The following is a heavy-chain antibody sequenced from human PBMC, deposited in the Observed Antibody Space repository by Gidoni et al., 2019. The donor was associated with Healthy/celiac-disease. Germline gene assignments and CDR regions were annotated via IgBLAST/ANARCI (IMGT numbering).Heavy chain of an antibody. Sequence: QVQLQQRGAGLLKPSETLSLTCAVHGGAFSGYYWSWIRQPPGKGLEWIGEINHRGSTNYSPSLKSRVTISVVTSKNQFSLKLSSVTAADTAVYYCARLRGSSSFRVDYWGQGTLVTVSS. J-gene: IGHJ4*02. CDR3: ARLRGSSSFRVDY. CDR1: GGAFSGYY. V-gene: IGHV4-34*01. CDR2: INHRGST. D-gene: IGHD6-6*01.